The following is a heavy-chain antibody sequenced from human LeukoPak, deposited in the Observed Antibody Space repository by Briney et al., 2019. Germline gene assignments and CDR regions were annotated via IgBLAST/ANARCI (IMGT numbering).Heavy chain of an antibody. CDR3: ARLDSGSHYYFDY. V-gene: IGHV4-39*01. CDR2: ISYSGDT. D-gene: IGHD1-26*01. J-gene: IGHJ4*02. CDR1: GGSISSSSYY. Sequence: SETLSLTCIVSGGSISSSSYYWGWIRQPPGKGLEWIGRISYSGDTFYNPSLKSRVTISVDTSKNQFSLRLSSVTAADTAVYYCARLDSGSHYYFDYWGQGTLVTVSS.